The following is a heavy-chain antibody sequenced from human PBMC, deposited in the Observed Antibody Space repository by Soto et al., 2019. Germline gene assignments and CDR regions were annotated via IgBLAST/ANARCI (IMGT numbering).Heavy chain of an antibody. Sequence: GGSLRLSCVASGFTFSPYAMSWVRQAPGKGLEWVSGISSSGDSTYYADSVKGRSTISRDNSKNMLYLQMSSLRADDTALYYCAKDPNGNYVGAFDMRGHGTMVTVSS. CDR3: AKDPNGNYVGAFDM. J-gene: IGHJ3*02. CDR1: GFTFSPYA. V-gene: IGHV3-23*01. D-gene: IGHD1-7*01. CDR2: ISSSGDST.